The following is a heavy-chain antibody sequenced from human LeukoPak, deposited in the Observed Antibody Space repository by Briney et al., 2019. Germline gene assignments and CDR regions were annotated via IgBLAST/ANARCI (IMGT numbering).Heavy chain of an antibody. J-gene: IGHJ4*02. CDR1: GFTFSTYS. D-gene: IGHD5-18*01. CDR3: AKDIRRGYNYGYDQFAY. CDR2: ISSSSSYI. Sequence: GGSLRLSCAASGFTFSTYSMHWVRQAPGKGLEWVSSISSSSSYIYYADSVKGRFTISRDNSKNPLYLQMYSLRAEHTAVYYCAKDIRRGYNYGYDQFAYWGRGTLVTVSS. V-gene: IGHV3-21*01.